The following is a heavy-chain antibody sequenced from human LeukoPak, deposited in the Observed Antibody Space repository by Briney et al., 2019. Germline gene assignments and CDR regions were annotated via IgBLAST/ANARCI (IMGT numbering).Heavy chain of an antibody. V-gene: IGHV3-7*01. CDR2: IKQDGSEK. CDR1: GFTFSSYS. J-gene: IGHJ4*02. Sequence: GGSLRLSCAASGFTFSSYSMNWVRQAPGKGLEWVANIKQDGSEKYYVDSVKGRFTISRDNAKNSLYLQMNSLRAEDTAVYYCARVRQWLVDYWGQGTLVTVPS. CDR3: ARVRQWLVDY. D-gene: IGHD6-19*01.